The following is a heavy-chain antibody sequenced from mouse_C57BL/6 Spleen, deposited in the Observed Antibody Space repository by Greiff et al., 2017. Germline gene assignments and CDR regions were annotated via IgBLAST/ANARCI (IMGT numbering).Heavy chain of an antibody. Sequence: VQLQQSGAELARPGASVKMSCKASGYTFTSYTMHWVKQRPGQGLEWIGYINPSSGYTKYNQKFKDKATLTANKSSSTAYMQLSSLTSEDSAVYYCARSDYHWYFDVWGTGTTVTVSS. CDR1: GYTFTSYT. V-gene: IGHV1-4*01. CDR2: INPSSGYT. CDR3: ARSDYHWYFDV. D-gene: IGHD2-4*01. J-gene: IGHJ1*03.